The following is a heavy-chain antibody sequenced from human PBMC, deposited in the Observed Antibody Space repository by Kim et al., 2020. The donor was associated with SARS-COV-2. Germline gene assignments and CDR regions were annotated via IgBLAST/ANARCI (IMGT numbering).Heavy chain of an antibody. CDR1: GGSISSYY. CDR3: AGQWGVHPDGFYYDSSGYPYGSFGY. Sequence: SETLSLTCTVSGGSISSYYWSWIRQPPGKGLEWIGYIYYSGSTNYNHSLKRRVTISVDTSKNQFSLKLSSVTAADTAVYYCAGQWGVHPDGFYYDSSGYPYGSFGYWGQGTLVTVSS. CDR2: IYYSGST. D-gene: IGHD3-22*01. J-gene: IGHJ4*02. V-gene: IGHV4-59*08.